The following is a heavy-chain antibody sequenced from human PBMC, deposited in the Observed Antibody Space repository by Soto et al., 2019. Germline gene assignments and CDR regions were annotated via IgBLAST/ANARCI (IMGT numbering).Heavy chain of an antibody. CDR3: VRDMNFYFDF. CDR1: GFTFSNYG. CDR2: IWYDGGNK. V-gene: IGHV3-33*01. J-gene: IGHJ4*02. D-gene: IGHD1-7*01. Sequence: GGSLRLSCAASGFTFSNYGMHWVRQAPGKGLEWVAVIWYDGGNKYYGDSVKGRFTISRDDYQTTVHLQMNSLSAEDTAIYYCVRDMNFYFDFWGQGTLVTVSS.